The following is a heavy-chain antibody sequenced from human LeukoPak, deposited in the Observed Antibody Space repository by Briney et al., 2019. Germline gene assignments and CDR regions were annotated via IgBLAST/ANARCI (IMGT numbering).Heavy chain of an antibody. CDR3: ARTTEGYCRSISYYGFDYYYYMDV. CDR1: GGSISSYY. Sequence: SETLSLTCTVSGGSISSYYWSWIRQPPGKGLEWIGYIHYSGSTNYNPSLKSRVTISVDTSKNQFSLKLSSVTAADTAVYYCARTTEGYCRSISYYGFDYYYYMDVWGKGTTVTISS. V-gene: IGHV4-59*01. CDR2: IHYSGST. J-gene: IGHJ6*03. D-gene: IGHD2-2*01.